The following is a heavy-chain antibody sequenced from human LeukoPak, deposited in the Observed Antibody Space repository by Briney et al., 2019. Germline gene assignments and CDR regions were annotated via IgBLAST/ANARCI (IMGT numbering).Heavy chain of an antibody. D-gene: IGHD5-18*01. CDR3: ARGRGYSYGGKNWFDP. V-gene: IGHV1-8*01. J-gene: IGHJ5*02. CDR1: GYTFTSYD. Sequence: ASVKVSCKASGYTFTSYDINWVRQATGQGLEWMGWMNPNSGNTGYAQKFQGRVTMTRNTSISTAYMELSSLRSEDTVVYYCARGRGYSYGGKNWFDPWGQGTLVTVSS. CDR2: MNPNSGNT.